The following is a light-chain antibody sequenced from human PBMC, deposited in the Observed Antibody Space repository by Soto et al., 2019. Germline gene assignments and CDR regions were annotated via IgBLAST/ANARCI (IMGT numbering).Light chain of an antibody. CDR3: CSYAGGFTPVV. V-gene: IGLV2-11*01. CDR2: DVN. J-gene: IGLJ2*01. CDR1: SSDVGGYKY. Sequence: QSALTQPRSVSGSPGQSVTISCTGISSDVGGYKYVSWYQHHPGKAPKLMISDVNKRPSGVPDRFSGSKSGNTASLTISGLQGEDEADYYCCSYAGGFTPVVFGGGTKVTVL.